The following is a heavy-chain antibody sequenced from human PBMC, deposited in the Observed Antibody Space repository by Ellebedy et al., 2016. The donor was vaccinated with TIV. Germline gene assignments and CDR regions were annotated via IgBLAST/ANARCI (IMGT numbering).Heavy chain of an antibody. D-gene: IGHD6-19*01. CDR1: GFTLTGYE. V-gene: IGHV3-48*03. Sequence: GESLKISCAASGFTLTGYEMNWVRQAPGRGLEWLSYIDSSGSTISYADSVKGRFTISRDKAKNSLYLQMSSLRGEDTAVYYCARVGSSGWKGKWFDPWGQGTPVTVSS. CDR3: ARVGSSGWKGKWFDP. CDR2: IDSSGSTI. J-gene: IGHJ5*02.